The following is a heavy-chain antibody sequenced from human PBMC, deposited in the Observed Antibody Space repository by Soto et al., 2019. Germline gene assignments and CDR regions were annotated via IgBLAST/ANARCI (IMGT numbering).Heavy chain of an antibody. V-gene: IGHV1-69*01. J-gene: IGHJ4*02. D-gene: IGHD4-4*01. CDR2: SIPMFAST. Sequence: QVQLAQSGAEVRKPGSSVKVSCRASGGSFSDFAFSWVRQAHGQGLDWMVGSIPMFASTKYAQRFQGRIPTNADASVRTVYLAPSSLTPDDPAVYYCARGGIVAVPAALSSYDDYTNYRFDSWGQGTLVSVSS. CDR1: GGSFSDFA. CDR3: ARGGIVAVPAALSSYDDYTNYRFDS.